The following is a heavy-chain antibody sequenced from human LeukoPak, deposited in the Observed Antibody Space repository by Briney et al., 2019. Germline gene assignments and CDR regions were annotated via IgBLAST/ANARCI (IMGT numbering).Heavy chain of an antibody. V-gene: IGHV1-69*05. CDR1: GGTLSSYA. D-gene: IGHD4-11*01. J-gene: IGHJ4*02. CDR2: IIPIFGTA. Sequence: ASVKVSCKASGGTLSSYAISWVRQAPGQGLEWTGRIIPIFGTANYAQKFQGRVTITTDESTSTAYMELSSLRSEDTAVYYCARDPSNYASDYWGQGTLVTVSS. CDR3: ARDPSNYASDY.